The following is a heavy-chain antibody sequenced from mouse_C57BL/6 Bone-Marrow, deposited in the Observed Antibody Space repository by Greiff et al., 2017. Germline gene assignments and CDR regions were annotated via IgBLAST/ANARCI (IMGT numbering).Heavy chain of an antibody. Sequence: EVKLMESGPELVKPGASVKISCKASGYSFTGYYMNWVKQSPEKSLEWIGEINPSTGGTTYNQKFKAKATLTVDKSSSTAYMQLKSLTSEDSAVYYCARWYGYDAWFAYWGQGTLVTVSA. J-gene: IGHJ3*01. D-gene: IGHD2-2*01. CDR1: GYSFTGYY. CDR2: INPSTGGT. V-gene: IGHV1-42*01. CDR3: ARWYGYDAWFAY.